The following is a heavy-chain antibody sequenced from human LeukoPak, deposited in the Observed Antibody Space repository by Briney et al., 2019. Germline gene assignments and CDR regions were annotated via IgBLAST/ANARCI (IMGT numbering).Heavy chain of an antibody. J-gene: IGHJ4*02. CDR2: IYSGGST. V-gene: IGHV3-53*01. Sequence: GGSLRLSCAASGFTVSSNYMSWVRQAPGKGLEWVSVIYSGGSTYYADSVKGRFTISRDNSKNTLYLQMNSLRAEDTAVYYCARHRHSSGWYLYYFDYWGQGTLVTVSS. D-gene: IGHD6-19*01. CDR3: ARHRHSSGWYLYYFDY. CDR1: GFTVSSNY.